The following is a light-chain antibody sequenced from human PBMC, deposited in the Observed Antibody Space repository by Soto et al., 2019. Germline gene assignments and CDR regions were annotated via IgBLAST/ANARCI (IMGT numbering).Light chain of an antibody. CDR3: QQYYTGRT. CDR1: QNLLSSSNKKNY. J-gene: IGKJ1*01. CDR2: LAS. Sequence: DIVMTQSPDSLAVSLGERATINCKSSQNLLSSSNKKNYLAWYQQKPGQPPKLLIYLASTRESGVPDRFTGSGSGTDFTLTSSSLQAEDVAVYFCQQYYTGRTCGQGTRVEIK. V-gene: IGKV4-1*01.